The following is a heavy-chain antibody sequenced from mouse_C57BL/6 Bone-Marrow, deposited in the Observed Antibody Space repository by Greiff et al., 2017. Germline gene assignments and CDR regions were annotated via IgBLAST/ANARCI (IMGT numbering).Heavy chain of an antibody. CDR2: IRNKANGYTT. J-gene: IGHJ3*01. CDR3: ARHHYYGSRARFAY. CDR1: GFTFTDYY. D-gene: IGHD1-1*01. Sequence: EVKVVESGGGLVQPGGSLSLSCAASGFTFTDYYMSWVRQPPGKALEWLGFIRNKANGYTTEYSSSVKGRFTISRDNSQSILYLQMYAQIAEDSATYYCARHHYYGSRARFAYWGQGTLVTVSA. V-gene: IGHV7-3*01.